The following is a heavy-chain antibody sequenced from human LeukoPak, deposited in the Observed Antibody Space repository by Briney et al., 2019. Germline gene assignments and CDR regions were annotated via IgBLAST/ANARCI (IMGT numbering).Heavy chain of an antibody. CDR2: INHCGRT. Sequence: SETLSLTCAVYGGSFSGYSWSWIRQPPGKGLEWIGEINHCGRTNYNPSLKGRAPISVDTSKYQLSLQLSSVLAADTAVNYGARGSPYYYGSSGYYRAVYFQHWGKGTLVTVSS. CDR3: ARGSPYYYGSSGYYRAVYFQH. J-gene: IGHJ1*01. CDR1: GGSFSGYS. V-gene: IGHV4-34*01. D-gene: IGHD3-22*01.